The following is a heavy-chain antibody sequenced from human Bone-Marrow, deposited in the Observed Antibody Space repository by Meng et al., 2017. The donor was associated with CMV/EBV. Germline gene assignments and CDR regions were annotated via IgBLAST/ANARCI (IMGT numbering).Heavy chain of an antibody. V-gene: IGHV1-2*02. D-gene: IGHD3-3*01. Sequence: ASVKVSCKASGYTFIGYYIHWVRQAPGQGLEWMGWINGNSGDTNYEQNFQGRVSMTRDTSINTVYMELRRLRSDDAAVYYCARGAYALWSGPNEKNYQDSWGQGTLVTVSS. CDR3: ARGAYALWSGPNEKNYQDS. J-gene: IGHJ4*02. CDR2: INGNSGDT. CDR1: GYTFIGYY.